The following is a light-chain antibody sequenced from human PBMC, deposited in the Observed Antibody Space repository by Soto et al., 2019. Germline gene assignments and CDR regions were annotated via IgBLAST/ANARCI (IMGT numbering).Light chain of an antibody. CDR2: DVS. J-gene: IGLJ1*01. V-gene: IGLV2-14*01. CDR1: SSDFGGYNY. CDR3: SSYTSSSTLLDV. Sequence: QSALTQPASVSGSPGQSITISCTGTSSDFGGYNYVSWYQQHPGNAPKLMIYDVSNRPSGVSNRFSGSKSGNTASLTISGLQAEDEAVYYCSSYTSSSTLLDVFGTGTKETVL.